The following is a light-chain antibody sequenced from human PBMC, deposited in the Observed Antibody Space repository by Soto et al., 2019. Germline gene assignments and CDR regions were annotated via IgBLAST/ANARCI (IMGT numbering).Light chain of an antibody. Sequence: EIVMTQSPATLSVSPGERATLSCRASQIVSSNLAWYQQKPGQAPRLLIYGASTRATGIPDRFSGSGSGTDFTLTISRLEPEDFAVYYCQQYGRSPTTFGQGTKVDI. CDR2: GAS. V-gene: IGKV3-20*01. CDR1: QIVSSN. J-gene: IGKJ1*01. CDR3: QQYGRSPTT.